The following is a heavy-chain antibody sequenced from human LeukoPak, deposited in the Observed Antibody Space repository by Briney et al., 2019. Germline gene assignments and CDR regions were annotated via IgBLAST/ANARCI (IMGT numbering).Heavy chain of an antibody. CDR1: IDSFSNYH. V-gene: IGHV4-34*01. CDR2: VNESGGT. CDR3: ARGQGATVPQVGKNWFDP. Sequence: PSETLSLTCAVYIDSFSNYHWNCIRQTPAKGMEWIGEVNESGGTNISPSLRSRVILSVDTSKNQFSLKLISVTVADTAIYYCARGQGATVPQVGKNWFDPWGQGTRVTVSS. D-gene: IGHD1-26*01. J-gene: IGHJ5*02.